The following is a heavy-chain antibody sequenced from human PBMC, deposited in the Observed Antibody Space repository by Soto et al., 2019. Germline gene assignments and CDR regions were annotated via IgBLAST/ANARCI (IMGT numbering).Heavy chain of an antibody. D-gene: IGHD3-3*01. CDR3: VTDTRGS. V-gene: IGHV3-15*07. CDR2: IKSKNDGETT. CDR1: GFTFYTAW. J-gene: IGHJ5*02. Sequence: EVQLVESGGDLVKPGGSLRLSCAAYGFTFYTAWLNWVRQAPGKGLEWVGRIKSKNDGETTDYAAPVKGRFTISRDDSINTLYLQMNSLKTDDTAVYYCVTDTRGSWGQGTLVTVSS.